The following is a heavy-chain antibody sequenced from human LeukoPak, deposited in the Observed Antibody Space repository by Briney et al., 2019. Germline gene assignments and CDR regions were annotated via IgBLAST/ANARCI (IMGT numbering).Heavy chain of an antibody. Sequence: GGSLRLSCAASRFTFSSYAMTWVRQAPGKGLEWVSAISGSADSTYYAGSVKGRFTISRDNSKNTLYLQMNSLRAEDTAVYYCAKDQRRGYCSSTSCYIDYWGQGTLVTVSS. D-gene: IGHD2-2*02. CDR1: RFTFSSYA. V-gene: IGHV3-23*01. CDR3: AKDQRRGYCSSTSCYIDY. J-gene: IGHJ4*02. CDR2: ISGSADST.